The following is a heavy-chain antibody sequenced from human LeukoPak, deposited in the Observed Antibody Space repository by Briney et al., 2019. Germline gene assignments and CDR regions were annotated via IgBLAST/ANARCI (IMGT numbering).Heavy chain of an antibody. D-gene: IGHD3-3*01. J-gene: IGHJ4*02. CDR3: ARGLRVDYDFWSGYPDY. CDR2: IWYDGSNK. CDR1: GFTFSTYG. V-gene: IGHV3-33*01. Sequence: GGSLRLSCAASGFTFSTYGMLWVRQAPGKGLEWVAVIWYDGSNKYYADSVKGRFTISRDNSKNTLYLQMNSLRAEDTAMYYCARGLRVDYDFWSGYPDYWGQGTLVTVSS.